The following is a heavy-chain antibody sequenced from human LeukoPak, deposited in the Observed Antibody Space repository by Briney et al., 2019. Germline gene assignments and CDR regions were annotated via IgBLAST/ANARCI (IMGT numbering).Heavy chain of an antibody. CDR2: IYTSVST. J-gene: IGHJ3*02. CDR3: AREAGGGELDAFDI. Sequence: SETLSLTCTVCGGFISSYYWSWIRQPAGKGLEWIGRIYTSVSTNYSPSLKSRVTMSVDTSKNQFSLKLSSVTAADTAVYYCAREAGGGELDAFDIWGQGTMVTVSS. D-gene: IGHD1-26*01. V-gene: IGHV4-4*07. CDR1: GGFISSYY.